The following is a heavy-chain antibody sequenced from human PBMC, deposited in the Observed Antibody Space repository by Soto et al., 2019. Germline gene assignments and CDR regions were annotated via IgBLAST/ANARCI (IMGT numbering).Heavy chain of an antibody. V-gene: IGHV2-5*02. CDR1: GSSLSARPEA. J-gene: IGHJ4*02. CDR2: IYWDDDK. CDR3: VHRAGIDGNWNGGYFDY. Sequence: QITLRESGPTRVKPTQTLTLTCTFSGSSLSARPEAVGWIRQPPGKALERLALIYWDDDKRYSPSLMSRLTITKDTSKNQVVLTMTNMDPLDTAIYYCVHRAGIDGNWNGGYFDYWGQGALVTVAS. D-gene: IGHD1-1*01.